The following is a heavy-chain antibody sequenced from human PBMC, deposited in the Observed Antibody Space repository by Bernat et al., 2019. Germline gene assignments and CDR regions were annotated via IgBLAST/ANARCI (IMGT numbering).Heavy chain of an antibody. CDR2: ISSSSSYI. V-gene: IGHV3-21*01. J-gene: IGHJ5*02. Sequence: EVQLVESGGGLVNPGGSLRLSCAASGFTFSTYSMNWVRQAPGKGLEWVSSISSSSSYIYYADSMKGRFTISRDNAKNSLYLQMNSVRAEDTAVYYCARDTGYNNWFDPWGQGTLVTVSS. CDR1: GFTFSTYS. D-gene: IGHD6-13*01. CDR3: ARDTGYNNWFDP.